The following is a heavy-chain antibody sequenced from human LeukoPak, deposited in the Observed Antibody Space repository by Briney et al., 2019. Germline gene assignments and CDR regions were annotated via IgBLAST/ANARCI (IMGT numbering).Heavy chain of an antibody. D-gene: IGHD2-15*01. V-gene: IGHV4-39*01. Sequence: SETLSLACTVSGGSISSSSYYWGWIRQPPGKGLEWIGSIYYSGSTYYNPSLKSRVTISVDTSKNQFSLKLSSVTAADTAVYYCARLRRLFCSGGSCCSGWDFDYWGQGTLVTVSS. J-gene: IGHJ4*02. CDR2: IYYSGST. CDR1: GGSISSSSYY. CDR3: ARLRRLFCSGGSCCSGWDFDY.